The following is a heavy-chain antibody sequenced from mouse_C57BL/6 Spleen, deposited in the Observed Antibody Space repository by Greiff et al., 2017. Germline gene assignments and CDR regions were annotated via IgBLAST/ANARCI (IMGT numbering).Heavy chain of an antibody. Sequence: QVQLQQPEAELVMPGASVKLSCKASGYTFTSYWMHWVKQRPGQGLEWIGEIDPSDSYTNYNQKFKGKSTLTVDKSSSTAYMQLSSLTSEDSAVYYCARSDDFDVAWFAYWGQGTLVTVSA. J-gene: IGHJ3*01. CDR3: ARSDDFDVAWFAY. CDR1: GYTFTSYW. D-gene: IGHD2-4*01. V-gene: IGHV1-69*01. CDR2: IDPSDSYT.